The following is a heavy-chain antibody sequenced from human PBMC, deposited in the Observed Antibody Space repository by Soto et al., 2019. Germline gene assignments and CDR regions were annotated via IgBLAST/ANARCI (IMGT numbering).Heavy chain of an antibody. CDR2: IIPIFGTA. V-gene: IGHV1-69*01. CDR1: GGTFSSYA. J-gene: IGHJ5*02. D-gene: IGHD6-13*01. CDR3: ARDRYSSSWTNWFDP. Sequence: QVQLVQSGAEVKKPGSSVKVSCKASGGTFSSYAIGWVRQAPGQGLEWMGGIIPIFGTANYAQKFHGRVTITADESTSTAYMELSSLRSEDTAVYYCARDRYSSSWTNWFDPWGQGTLVTVSS.